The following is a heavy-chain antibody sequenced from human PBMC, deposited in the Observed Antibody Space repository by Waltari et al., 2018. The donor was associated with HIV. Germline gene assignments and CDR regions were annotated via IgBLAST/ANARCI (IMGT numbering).Heavy chain of an antibody. J-gene: IGHJ4*02. CDR3: ARFSRDDYGGNFHFFDS. CDR2: IYPGDSDT. V-gene: IGHV5-51*03. CDR1: GYIFTKHW. D-gene: IGHD4-17*01. Sequence: EVQLVQSGAEVKKPGESLKISCKGSGYIFTKHWIAWVRQMTGRSLDWMGIIYPGDSDTRYSPSFQGQVTISADKSNNIAYLQWNSLKASDTAIYYCARFSRDDYGGNFHFFDSWGQGTLVSVSS.